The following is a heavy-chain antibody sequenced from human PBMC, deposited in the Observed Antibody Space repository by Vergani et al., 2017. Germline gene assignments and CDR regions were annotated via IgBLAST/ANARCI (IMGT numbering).Heavy chain of an antibody. D-gene: IGHD5-12*01. CDR3: ARSTPNVDIVATIGGRRVYYGMDV. CDR2: INHSGST. CDR1: GGSFSGYY. Sequence: QVQLQQWGAGLLKPSETLSLTCAVYGGSFSGYYWSWIRQPPGKGLEWIGEINHSGSTNYNPSLKSRVTISVDTSKNQFSLKLSSVTAADTAVYYCARSTPNVDIVATIGGRRVYYGMDVWGQXPKV. V-gene: IGHV4-34*01. J-gene: IGHJ6*02.